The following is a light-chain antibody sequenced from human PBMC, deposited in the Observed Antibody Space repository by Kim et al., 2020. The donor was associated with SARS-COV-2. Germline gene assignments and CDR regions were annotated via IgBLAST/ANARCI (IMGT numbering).Light chain of an antibody. Sequence: SYELTQPPSVSVAPGKTARITCGGNNIGSKSVHWYQQKPGQAPVLVIYYDSERPSGITERFSGSNSGNTATLTISRVEAGDEADYYCQVWDSSSDPVVFGGGTQLTVL. J-gene: IGLJ2*01. CDR3: QVWDSSSDPVV. V-gene: IGLV3-21*04. CDR2: YDS. CDR1: NIGSKS.